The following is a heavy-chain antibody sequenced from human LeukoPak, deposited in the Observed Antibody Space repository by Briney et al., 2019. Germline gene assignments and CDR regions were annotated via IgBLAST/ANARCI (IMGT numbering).Heavy chain of an antibody. Sequence: PGGSLRLSCAASGFTFDDYAMHWVRQAPGKGLEWVSYISSLSGTIYYADSVKGRFIISRDNAKSSLFLQMNSLRAEDTSVYYCVRDQGGAVSYWGQGTLVTVSS. V-gene: IGHV3-48*01. CDR2: ISSLSGTI. D-gene: IGHD3-16*01. J-gene: IGHJ4*02. CDR3: VRDQGGAVSY. CDR1: GFTFDDYA.